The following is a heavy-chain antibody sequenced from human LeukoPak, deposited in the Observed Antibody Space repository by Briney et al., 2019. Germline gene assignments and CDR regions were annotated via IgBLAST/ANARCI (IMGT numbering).Heavy chain of an antibody. J-gene: IGHJ4*02. D-gene: IGHD2-2*02. CDR3: ARRGVRGYCSSTSCYTPFDY. CDR2: INRSGST. CDR1: GGSFSGYY. V-gene: IGHV4-34*01. Sequence: SETLSLTCALYGGSFSGYYWSWIRQPPGKGLEWIGEINRSGSTNYNPSLKSRVTISVDTSKNQFSLRLSSVTAADTAVYHCARRGVRGYCSSTSCYTPFDYWGQGSLGTVSS.